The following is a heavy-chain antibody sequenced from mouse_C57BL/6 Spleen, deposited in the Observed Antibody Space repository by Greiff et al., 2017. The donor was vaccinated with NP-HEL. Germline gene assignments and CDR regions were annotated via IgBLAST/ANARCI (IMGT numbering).Heavy chain of an antibody. CDR2: IYPGDGDT. Sequence: QVQLKHSGPELVKPGASVKISCKASGYAFSSSWMNWVKQRPGKGLEWIGRIYPGDGDTNYNGKFKGKATLTADKSSSTAYMQLSSLTSEDSAVYFCARSITPWYFDVWGTGTTVTVSS. D-gene: IGHD1-1*01. CDR3: ARSITPWYFDV. CDR1: GYAFSSSW. J-gene: IGHJ1*03. V-gene: IGHV1-82*01.